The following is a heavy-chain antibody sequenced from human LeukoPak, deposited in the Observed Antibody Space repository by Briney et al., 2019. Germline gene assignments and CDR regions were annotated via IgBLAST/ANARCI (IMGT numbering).Heavy chain of an antibody. V-gene: IGHV1-2*02. CDR2: INPNSGGT. J-gene: IGHJ4*02. CDR3: IGQLLWEGYY. Sequence: RASVEVSCKASGYTFTGYYMHWVRQAPGQGLEWMGWINPNSGGTNFAQKFQGRVTMTRDTSITTAYMELSRLRSDDTAVYYCIGQLLWEGYYWGQGTLVTVSS. D-gene: IGHD2-2*01. CDR1: GYTFTGYY.